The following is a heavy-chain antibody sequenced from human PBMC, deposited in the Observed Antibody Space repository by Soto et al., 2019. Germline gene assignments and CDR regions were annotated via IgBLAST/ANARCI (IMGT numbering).Heavy chain of an antibody. J-gene: IGHJ4*02. V-gene: IGHV3-74*01. CDR3: ARASYFDSSAYYRHYFDY. Sequence: PGGSLRLSCAASGFTFSSYWMYWVRQAPGKGLVWVSRIDSDGSSTSYADSVRGRCTISRDNAKNTLYLQLDSLRAEDTAVYYCARASYFDSSAYYRHYFDYWGQGTLVTVSS. D-gene: IGHD3-22*01. CDR2: IDSDGSST. CDR1: GFTFSSYW.